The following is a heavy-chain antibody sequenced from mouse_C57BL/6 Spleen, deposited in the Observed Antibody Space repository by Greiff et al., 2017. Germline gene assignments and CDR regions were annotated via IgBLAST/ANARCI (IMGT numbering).Heavy chain of an antibody. D-gene: IGHD3-2*02. J-gene: IGHJ3*01. CDR3: ARGAQATGFAY. CDR1: GYTFTSYW. CDR2: IDPSDSYT. V-gene: IGHV1-59*01. Sequence: QVQLQQPGAELVRPGTSVKLSCKASGYTFTSYWMHWVKQRPGQGLEWIGVIDPSDSYTNYNQKFKGKATLTVDTSSSTAYMQLSSLTSEDSAVYYCARGAQATGFAYWGQGTLVTVSA.